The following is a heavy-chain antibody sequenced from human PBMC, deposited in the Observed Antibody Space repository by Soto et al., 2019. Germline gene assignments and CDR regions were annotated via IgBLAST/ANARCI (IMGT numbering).Heavy chain of an antibody. Sequence: QVQLQKWGAGPLRPLETLSLTCGVSGGSFSGYYWAWIRQSPGKGLEWIGEINDRGSINYNPSLKSRVSISVGTSKNHYSLHLRSVTAADTAVYYCARESHDILTGPPWVWYFDLWGRGTLVTVSS. J-gene: IGHJ2*01. CDR3: ARESHDILTGPPWVWYFDL. CDR2: INDRGSI. D-gene: IGHD3-9*01. V-gene: IGHV4-34*01. CDR1: GGSFSGYY.